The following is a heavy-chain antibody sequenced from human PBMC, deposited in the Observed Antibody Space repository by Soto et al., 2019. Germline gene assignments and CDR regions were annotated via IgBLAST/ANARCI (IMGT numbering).Heavy chain of an antibody. CDR2: ISSSGSSR. CDR3: ARGRSINTNMDY. CDR1: GFTFSTYS. J-gene: IGHJ4*02. D-gene: IGHD2-2*01. V-gene: IGHV3-21*01. Sequence: EAQLVESAGGLVKPGGSLSLSCAASGFTFSTYSMNWVRQAPGKGLEWVSSISSSGSSRSYADSVKGRFTISRDNAKNSLYLQMDSLRAEDTAVYYCARGRSINTNMDYWGQGTLVTVSS.